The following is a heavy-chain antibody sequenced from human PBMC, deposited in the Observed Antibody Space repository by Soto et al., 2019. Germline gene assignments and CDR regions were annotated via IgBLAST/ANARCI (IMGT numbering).Heavy chain of an antibody. J-gene: IGHJ4*02. D-gene: IGHD6-13*01. V-gene: IGHV3-30-3*01. Sequence: QVQLVESGGGVVQPGRSLRLSCAASGFTFSSYAMHWVRQAPGKGLEWVAVISYDGSNKYYADSVKGRFTISRDNSKNTLYLQMNSLGAEDTAVYYCASLPRQPDWGQGTLVTVSS. CDR1: GFTFSSYA. CDR3: ASLPRQPD. CDR2: ISYDGSNK.